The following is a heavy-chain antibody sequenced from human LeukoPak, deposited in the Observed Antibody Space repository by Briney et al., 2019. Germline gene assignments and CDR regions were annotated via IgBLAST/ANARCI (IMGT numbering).Heavy chain of an antibody. CDR2: IYYSGST. CDR1: GGSISSSSYY. Sequence: PSETLSLTCTVSGGSISSSSYYWGWIRQPPGKGLEWIGSIYYSGSTYYNPSLKSRVTISVDTSKNQFSLKLSSVTAADTAVYYCARKNDYPDYWGQGTLVTVSS. J-gene: IGHJ4*02. CDR3: ARKNDYPDY. V-gene: IGHV4-39*01.